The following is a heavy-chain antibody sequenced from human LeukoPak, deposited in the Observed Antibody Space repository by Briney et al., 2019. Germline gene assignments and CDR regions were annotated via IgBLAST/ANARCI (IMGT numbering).Heavy chain of an antibody. CDR1: GFTFSSYS. D-gene: IGHD6-13*01. CDR3: ARGIAAAAPTEGY. J-gene: IGHJ4*02. V-gene: IGHV3-48*01. CDR2: ISSSSSTI. Sequence: PGGSLRLSCAASGFTFSSYSMNWVRQAPGKGLEWVSYISSSSSTIYYADSVKGRFTISRDNAKNSLYLQMNSLRAEDTAVYYCARGIAAAAPTEGYWGQGTLGTVSS.